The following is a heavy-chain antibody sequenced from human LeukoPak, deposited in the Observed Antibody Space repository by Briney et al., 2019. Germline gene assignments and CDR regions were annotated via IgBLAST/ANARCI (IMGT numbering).Heavy chain of an antibody. Sequence: GGSLRLSCAASGFTFSSYSMNWVRQAPGKGLEWVSSISSSSSYIYYADSVKGRFTISRDNAKNSLYLQMNSLRAEDTAVYYCARGHLGATLFSSIDYWGQGTLDTVSS. D-gene: IGHD1-26*01. CDR2: ISSSSSYI. J-gene: IGHJ4*02. V-gene: IGHV3-21*01. CDR3: ARGHLGATLFSSIDY. CDR1: GFTFSSYS.